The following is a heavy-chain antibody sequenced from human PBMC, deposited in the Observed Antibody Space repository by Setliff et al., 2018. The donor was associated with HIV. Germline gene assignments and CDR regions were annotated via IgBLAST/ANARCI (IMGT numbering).Heavy chain of an antibody. CDR1: GYTFTSYY. CDR3: ARDPGSSWYRSGGGDPIYYFDY. Sequence: ASVKVSCKASGYTFTSYYMHWVRQAPGQGLEWLGIINPSGGSTSYAQTFQGRVTMTRDTSTSTVYMELSSLRSEDTAVYYCARDPGSSWYRSGGGDPIYYFDYWGQGTLVTVSS. J-gene: IGHJ4*02. CDR2: INPSGGST. V-gene: IGHV1-46*01. D-gene: IGHD6-13*01.